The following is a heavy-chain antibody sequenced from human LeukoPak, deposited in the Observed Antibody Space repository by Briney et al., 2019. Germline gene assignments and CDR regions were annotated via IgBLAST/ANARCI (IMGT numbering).Heavy chain of an antibody. CDR3: ARDLLGYCSSTSCNIDY. CDR2: INPNSGGT. J-gene: IGHJ4*02. Sequence: ASVKVSCKASGYTFTGYYMHWVRQAPGQGLEWMGWINPNSGGTNYAQKFQGRVTMTRDTSISTAYMELSRPRSDDTAVYYCARDLLGYCSSTSCNIDYWGQGTLVTVSS. CDR1: GYTFTGYY. D-gene: IGHD2-2*02. V-gene: IGHV1-2*02.